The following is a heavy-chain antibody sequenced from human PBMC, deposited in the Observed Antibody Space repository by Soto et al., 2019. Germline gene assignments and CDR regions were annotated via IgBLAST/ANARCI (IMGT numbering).Heavy chain of an antibody. CDR1: GFIFSGSA. D-gene: IGHD6-19*01. V-gene: IGHV3-73*02. J-gene: IGHJ4*02. Sequence: EVHLVQSGGGLVQPGGSLKLSCAASGFIFSGSAMHWVRQASGKGLEWVGRIGRKANNYATEYAASVEGRFTISRDESKTTTCLIMNSLKSEDTAVYFCVRHWLEVRPLDHWGQGTLVTASA. CDR3: VRHWLEVRPLDH. CDR2: IGRKANNYAT.